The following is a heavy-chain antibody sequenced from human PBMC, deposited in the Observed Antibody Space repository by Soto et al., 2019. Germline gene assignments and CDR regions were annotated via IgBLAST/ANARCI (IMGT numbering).Heavy chain of an antibody. Sequence: SVKVSCKASGGTFSSYAISWVRQAPGQGLEWMGWIIAIFGTTNYAQKFQGRVTMTTDESTSTAYMELRSLRSEDTAVYYCARGYYDFWSGYTFDYWGQGTLVTVSS. V-gene: IGHV1-69*05. D-gene: IGHD3-3*01. CDR2: IIAIFGTT. J-gene: IGHJ4*02. CDR1: GGTFSSYA. CDR3: ARGYYDFWSGYTFDY.